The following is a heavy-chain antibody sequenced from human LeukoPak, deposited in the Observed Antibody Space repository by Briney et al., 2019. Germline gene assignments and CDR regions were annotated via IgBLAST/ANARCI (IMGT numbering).Heavy chain of an antibody. V-gene: IGHV3-64D*09. Sequence: GGSLRLSCSASGFTFSSYAMHWVRQAPGKGLEYVSAISINGGSTYNTDSVKGRFSISRDNSKNTLYLQMSSLRAEDTAVYYCVRSYYDILTGYSPYFDYWGQGTLVTVSS. CDR1: GFTFSSYA. J-gene: IGHJ4*02. CDR2: ISINGGST. CDR3: VRSYYDILTGYSPYFDY. D-gene: IGHD3-9*01.